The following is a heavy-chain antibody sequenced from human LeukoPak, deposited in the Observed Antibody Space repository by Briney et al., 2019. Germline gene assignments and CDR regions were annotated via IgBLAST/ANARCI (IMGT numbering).Heavy chain of an antibody. J-gene: IGHJ4*02. CDR3: AKDLRRFDF. Sequence: PGGSLRLSCAASGFTFSSYAMNWVRQAPGKGLEWASGISGSGGRTYYADSVRGRFTISRDNSKNTLFLQMNSLRAEDTAVYYCAKDLRRFDFWGLGTLVTVSS. V-gene: IGHV3-23*01. CDR1: GFTFSSYA. CDR2: ISGSGGRT.